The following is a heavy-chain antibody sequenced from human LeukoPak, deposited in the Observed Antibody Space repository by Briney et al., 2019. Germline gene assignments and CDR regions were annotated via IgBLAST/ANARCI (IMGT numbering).Heavy chain of an antibody. D-gene: IGHD2-2*01. CDR3: ARNITSVIPAGYFDY. CDR1: GGSICSGRYY. J-gene: IGHJ4*02. V-gene: IGHV4-39*01. Sequence: PSETLSLTCSVSGGSICSGRYYWAWLRQPPGKGLEWIGSIYNTWSTSYNPSLKSRVTMSVDTSKNQFSLRLSSVTAADTAVYYCARNITSVIPAGYFDYWGQGTLVTVSS. CDR2: IYNTWST.